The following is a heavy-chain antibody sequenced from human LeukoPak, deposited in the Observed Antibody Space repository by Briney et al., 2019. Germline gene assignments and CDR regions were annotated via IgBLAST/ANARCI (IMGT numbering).Heavy chain of an antibody. CDR1: GFTFSNNG. CDR3: AKDRGWELRILDY. D-gene: IGHD1-26*01. V-gene: IGHV3-30*02. J-gene: IGHJ4*02. CDR2: TRYDGSYDGSNK. Sequence: GGSLRLSCSASGFTFSNNGMHWVRQAPGKGLQWVAFTRYDGSYDGSNKYYADSVKGRFTISRDNSKNTLYLQMNSLKPEDTAVYYCAKDRGWELRILDYWGQGTLVTVSS.